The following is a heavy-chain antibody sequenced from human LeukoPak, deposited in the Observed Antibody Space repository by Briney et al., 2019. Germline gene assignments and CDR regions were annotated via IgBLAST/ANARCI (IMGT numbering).Heavy chain of an antibody. V-gene: IGHV1-69*05. Sequence: SVKVSCKASGGTFSSYAISWVRQAPGQGLEWMGGIIPIFGTANYAQKFQGRVTITTDESTSTAYMELSSLRSEDTAVYYCARSLPTYYYDSSGYMVGAFDIWGQGTMVTVSS. D-gene: IGHD3-22*01. CDR1: GGTFSSYA. CDR2: IIPIFGTA. CDR3: ARSLPTYYYDSSGYMVGAFDI. J-gene: IGHJ3*02.